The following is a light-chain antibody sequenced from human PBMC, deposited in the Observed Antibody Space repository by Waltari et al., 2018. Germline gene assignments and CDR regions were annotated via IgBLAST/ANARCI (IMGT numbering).Light chain of an antibody. J-gene: IGLJ2*01. CDR2: DVS. Sequence: QSALTQPASVSESPGQSITLSGPGTSSDVGGYNYVTWYQQHPGKAPKLMIYDVSNRPSGVSNRFSGSKSGNTASLTISGLQAEDEADYYCSSYTSSSTLVFGGGTKLTVL. CDR1: SSDVGGYNY. V-gene: IGLV2-14*01. CDR3: SSYTSSSTLV.